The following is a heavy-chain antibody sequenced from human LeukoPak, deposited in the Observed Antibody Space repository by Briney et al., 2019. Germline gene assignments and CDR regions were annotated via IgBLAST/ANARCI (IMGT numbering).Heavy chain of an antibody. V-gene: IGHV1-24*01. CDR2: FDPEDGET. J-gene: IGHJ5*02. D-gene: IGHD3-3*01. CDR3: ARGPSYYDFWSGYPALDWFDP. CDR1: GYTLTELS. Sequence: ASVKVSCKVSGYTLTELSMHWVRQAPGKGLEWMGGFDPEDGETIYAQKFQGRVTMTEDTSTDTAYMELSSLRSEDTAVYYCARGPSYYDFWSGYPALDWFDPWGQGTLVTVSS.